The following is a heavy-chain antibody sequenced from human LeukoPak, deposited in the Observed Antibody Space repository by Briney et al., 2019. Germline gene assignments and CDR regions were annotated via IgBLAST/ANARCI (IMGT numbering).Heavy chain of an antibody. CDR1: GFSLSSYS. V-gene: IGHV3-7*01. D-gene: IGHD3-16*01. CDR3: ARDRYLYGDYHYYYMDV. CDR2: IKQDESER. Sequence: GGSLRLSCAASGFSLSSYSMKWVRQAPGKGPEGVANIKQDESERYTVDYVKGRLPISRDNAKNTLYLQMNSLRAEDTAVYYRARDRYLYGDYHYYYMDVWGKGTTVTVSS. J-gene: IGHJ6*03.